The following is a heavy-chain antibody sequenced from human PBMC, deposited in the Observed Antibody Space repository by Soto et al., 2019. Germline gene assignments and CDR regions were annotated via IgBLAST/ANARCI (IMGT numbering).Heavy chain of an antibody. CDR1: GFSFSTYA. Sequence: GGSLRLSCAASGFSFSTYAMHWVRQTPGKGLEWVAVISYDGDHKYYADSVKGRFTISRDNAMNSLYLQMNSLRAEDTAVYYCARLRLTGYFDYWGQGTLVTVS. J-gene: IGHJ4*02. V-gene: IGHV3-30-3*01. CDR2: ISYDGDHK. CDR3: ARLRLTGYFDY.